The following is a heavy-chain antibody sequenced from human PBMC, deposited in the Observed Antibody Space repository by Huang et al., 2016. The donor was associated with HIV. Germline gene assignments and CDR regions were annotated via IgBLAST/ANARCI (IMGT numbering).Heavy chain of an antibody. V-gene: IGHV7-4-1*02. CDR1: GYTFTRYA. Sequence: QVHLVQSGSELKKPGASVKVSCKASGYTFTRYAMNWVRQAPGKGLEWMGWINTNTGNPTYSQGLTGRFVFSLDTSGSTAYLQISSLKAEDTAVYYCARVGVYLDAFDIWGQGTMVTVSS. CDR3: ARVGVYLDAFDI. CDR2: INTNTGNP. D-gene: IGHD2-8*01. J-gene: IGHJ3*02.